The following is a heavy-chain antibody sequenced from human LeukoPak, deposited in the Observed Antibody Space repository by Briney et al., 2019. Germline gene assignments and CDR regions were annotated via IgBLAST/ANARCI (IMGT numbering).Heavy chain of an antibody. D-gene: IGHD3-10*01. CDR2: ISYDGSNK. V-gene: IGHV3-30*03. CDR1: GFTFSSYG. Sequence: PGGSLRLSCAASGFTFSSYGMHWVRQAPGKGLEWVAVISYDGSNKYYADSVKGRFTISRDNSKNSLYLQMNSLRAEDTAVYYCASPLGAGYFDNWGQGTLVIVPS. CDR3: ASPLGAGYFDN. J-gene: IGHJ4*02.